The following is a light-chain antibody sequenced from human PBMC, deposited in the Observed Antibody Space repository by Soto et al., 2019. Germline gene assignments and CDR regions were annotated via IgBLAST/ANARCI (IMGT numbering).Light chain of an antibody. CDR1: SSDVGNYNL. CDR2: EGS. CDR3: CSYARGSTYV. Sequence: QSALTQPASVSGSPGQSITISCTGTSSDVGNYNLVSWYQQHPGKAPKLMIYEGSKRPSGVSNRFSGSKSDNTASLTISGLQAEDEAHYYCCSYARGSTYVFGTGTE. J-gene: IGLJ1*01. V-gene: IGLV2-23*01.